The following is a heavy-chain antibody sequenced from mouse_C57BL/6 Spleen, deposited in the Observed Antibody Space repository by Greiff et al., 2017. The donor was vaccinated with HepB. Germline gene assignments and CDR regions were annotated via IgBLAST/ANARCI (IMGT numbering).Heavy chain of an antibody. CDR1: GYTFTDYE. V-gene: IGHV1-15*01. CDR2: IDPETGGT. Sequence: VQLQQSGAELVRPGASVTLSCKASGYTFTDYEMHWVKQTPVHGLEWIGAIDPETGGTAYNQKFKGKAILTADKSSSTAFMELRSLTSEDSAGYYCTWGTPFAYWGQGTLVTVSA. J-gene: IGHJ3*01. CDR3: TWGTPFAY. D-gene: IGHD2-14*01.